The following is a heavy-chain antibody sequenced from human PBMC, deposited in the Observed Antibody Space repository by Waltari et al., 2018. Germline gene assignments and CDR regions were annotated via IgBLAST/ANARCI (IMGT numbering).Heavy chain of an antibody. J-gene: IGHJ5*02. V-gene: IGHV4-31*03. CDR1: GGSISSGGYY. CDR3: ARGRARLPLSP. Sequence: QVQLQESGPGLVKPSQTLSLTCTVSGGSISSGGYYWSWIRQHPGKGLEWIGYIYYSGSTYYHPSLRSRFTKSSNTSKTQFSRKLSAVTVADTAVYYCARGRARLPLSPWGQGTLVIVSS. CDR2: IYYSGST.